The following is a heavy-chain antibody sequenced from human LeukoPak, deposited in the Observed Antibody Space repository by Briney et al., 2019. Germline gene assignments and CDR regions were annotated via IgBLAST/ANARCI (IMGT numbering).Heavy chain of an antibody. CDR1: GGSISSYN. J-gene: IGHJ4*02. V-gene: IGHV4-59*01. Sequence: SETLSLTCTVSGGSISSYNWSWIRQPPGEGLEWIGYIFYSGSTSYNPSLKSRVTISVDTSKNQFSLKLSSVTAADTAVYYCARDPSVDSWTIFDYWGQGTLVTVSS. D-gene: IGHD6-13*01. CDR2: IFYSGST. CDR3: ARDPSVDSWTIFDY.